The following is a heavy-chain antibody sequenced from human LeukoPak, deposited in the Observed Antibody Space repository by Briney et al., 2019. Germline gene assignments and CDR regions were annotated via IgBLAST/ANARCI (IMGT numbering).Heavy chain of an antibody. CDR2: IIPIFGTA. Sequence: SVKVSCKASGGTFSSYAISWVRQAPGQGLEWMGGIIPIFGTANYAQKFQGRVTITADESTSTAYMELSSLRSEDTAVYYCARGLAPYSSSWYFYYYYMDVWGKGTTVTVSS. CDR1: GGTFSSYA. D-gene: IGHD6-13*01. CDR3: ARGLAPYSSSWYFYYYYMDV. J-gene: IGHJ6*03. V-gene: IGHV1-69*13.